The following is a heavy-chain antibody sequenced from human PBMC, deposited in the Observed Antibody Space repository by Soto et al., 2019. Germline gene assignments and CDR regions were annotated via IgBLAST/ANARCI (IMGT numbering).Heavy chain of an antibody. J-gene: IGHJ4*02. D-gene: IGHD3-22*01. CDR1: GGTFSSYT. CDR3: ARGLHYDSISLDDY. V-gene: IGHV1-69*02. CDR2: IIPILGIA. Sequence: QVQLVQSGAEVKKPGSSVKVSCKASGGTFSSYTISWVRQAPGQGLEWMGRIIPILGIANYAQKFQVRVTITADKSTSTAYMELSSLRSEDTAVYYCARGLHYDSISLDDYWGQGTLVTVSS.